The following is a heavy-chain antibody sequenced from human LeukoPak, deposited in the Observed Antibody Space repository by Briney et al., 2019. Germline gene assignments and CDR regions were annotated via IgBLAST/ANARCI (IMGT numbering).Heavy chain of an antibody. CDR1: GYTFTGYY. Sequence: ASVKVSCKASGYTFTGYYMHWVRQAPGQGLEWMGWINPNSGGTKYAQKFQGRVTMTRDTSISTAYMELSRLRSDDTAVYYRARMSLLSGSGYYPRGYWGQGTLVTVSS. CDR2: INPNSGGT. J-gene: IGHJ4*02. CDR3: ARMSLLSGSGYYPRGY. D-gene: IGHD3-22*01. V-gene: IGHV1-2*02.